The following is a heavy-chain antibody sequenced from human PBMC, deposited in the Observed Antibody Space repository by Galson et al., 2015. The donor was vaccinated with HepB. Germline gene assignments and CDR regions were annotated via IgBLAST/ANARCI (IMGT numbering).Heavy chain of an antibody. CDR1: GFTFNTYA. CDR3: ARSHRTGLYDAFDI. CDR2: ISKDGSEK. Sequence: SLRLSCAASGFTFNTYAMHWVRQAPGKGLEWVAAISKDGSEKYYAESVKGRLTISRANPRETLNLQMNSLRPDDTALYSCARSHRTGLYDAFDIWGEGTGVTVSS. V-gene: IGHV3-30-3*01. J-gene: IGHJ3*02. D-gene: IGHD3/OR15-3a*01.